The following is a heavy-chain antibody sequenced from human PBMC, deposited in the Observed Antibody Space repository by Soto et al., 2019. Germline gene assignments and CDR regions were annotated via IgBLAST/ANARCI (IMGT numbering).Heavy chain of an antibody. Sequence: ASVKVSCKSSGYPFNTYYLHWVRQAPGQGLEWMGMIHPSGGGSTYAQKFLGRVTMTMDSSTSAVFMELTSLRSADTAVYYCARGGHIAVVTDSFDSWGQGTLVTVSS. CDR1: GYPFNTYY. V-gene: IGHV1-46*02. CDR2: IHPSGGGS. D-gene: IGHD2-21*02. J-gene: IGHJ4*02. CDR3: ARGGHIAVVTDSFDS.